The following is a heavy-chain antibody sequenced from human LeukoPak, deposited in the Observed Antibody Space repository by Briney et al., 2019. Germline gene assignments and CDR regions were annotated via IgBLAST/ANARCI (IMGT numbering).Heavy chain of an antibody. CDR1: GFTFSSYS. J-gene: IGHJ3*02. D-gene: IGHD3-22*01. Sequence: GGSLRLSCAASGFTFSSYSMNWVRQAPGKGLEWVSYISSSSSTIYYADSVKGRFTISRDNAKNSLYLQMNSLRAEDTAVYYCARGSGGITMIVVVITTSGALDIWGQGTMVTVSS. CDR3: ARGSGGITMIVVVITTSGALDI. V-gene: IGHV3-48*04. CDR2: ISSSSSTI.